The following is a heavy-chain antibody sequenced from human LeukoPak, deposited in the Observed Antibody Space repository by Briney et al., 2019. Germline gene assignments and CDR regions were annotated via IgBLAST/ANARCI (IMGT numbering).Heavy chain of an antibody. CDR1: GFTFSSYG. Sequence: PGRSLRLSCAASGFTFSSYGMHWVRQAPGKGLEWVAVIWYDGSNKYYADSVKGRFTISRDNSKNTLYLQMNSLRAEDTAVYYCAKGGSSGWYYFDDYWGQGTLVTVSS. V-gene: IGHV3-33*06. CDR2: IWYDGSNK. J-gene: IGHJ4*02. CDR3: AKGGSSGWYYFDDY. D-gene: IGHD6-19*01.